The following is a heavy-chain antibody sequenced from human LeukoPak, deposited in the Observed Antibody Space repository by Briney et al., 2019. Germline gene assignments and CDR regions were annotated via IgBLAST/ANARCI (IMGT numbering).Heavy chain of an antibody. V-gene: IGHV3-7*01. J-gene: IGHJ1*01. CDR2: IKQDGSEK. CDR1: GFTFSSYW. Sequence: GGSLRLSCAASGFTFSSYWMSWVRQAPGKGLGWVANIKQDGSEKYYVDSVKGRFTISRDNAKNSLYLQMNSLRAEDTAVYYCARGGYGSGSYSSRDFQHWGQGTLVTVSS. CDR3: ARGGYGSGSYSSRDFQH. D-gene: IGHD3-10*01.